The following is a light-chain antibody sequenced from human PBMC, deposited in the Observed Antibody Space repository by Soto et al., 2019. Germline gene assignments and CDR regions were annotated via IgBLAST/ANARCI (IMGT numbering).Light chain of an antibody. Sequence: EIVMTQSPAILSVSPGERATLSCRASQSISSNLAWYQQKPGQAPRLLIYGASTRATGIPARFSGSGSGTDFTFTISSLQSEDFGVYYCQQYNNWPLTFGGGTKVDIK. CDR2: GAS. J-gene: IGKJ4*02. V-gene: IGKV3-15*01. CDR1: QSISSN. CDR3: QQYNNWPLT.